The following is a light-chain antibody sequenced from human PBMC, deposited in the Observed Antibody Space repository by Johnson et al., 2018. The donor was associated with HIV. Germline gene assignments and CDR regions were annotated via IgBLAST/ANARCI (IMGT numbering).Light chain of an antibody. CDR2: ENN. CDR3: GTWDSSLRVGF. CDR1: SSNIGNNY. Sequence: QSVLTQPPSVSAAPGQKVTISCSGSSSNIGNNYVSWYQQLPGTAPKLLIYENNKRPSGIPDRFSGSKSGTSATLGITVLQTGDEADYYCGTWDSSLRVGFFGTGTKVTVL. V-gene: IGLV1-51*02. J-gene: IGLJ1*01.